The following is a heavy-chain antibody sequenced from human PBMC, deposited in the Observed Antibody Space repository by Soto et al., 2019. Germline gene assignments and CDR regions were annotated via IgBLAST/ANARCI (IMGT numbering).Heavy chain of an antibody. CDR3: ARGFGGYYFDY. D-gene: IGHD3-10*01. J-gene: IGHJ4*02. V-gene: IGHV1-3*01. CDR2: INAGNGNT. CDR1: GYTFTSYA. Sequence: QVQLVQSGAEVKKPGASVKVSCKASGYTFTSYAMHWVRQAPGQRLEWMGWINAGNGNTKYSQKFQGRVTITRDTSASTAYMEPSSLRSEDTAVYYCARGFGGYYFDYWGQGTLVTVSS.